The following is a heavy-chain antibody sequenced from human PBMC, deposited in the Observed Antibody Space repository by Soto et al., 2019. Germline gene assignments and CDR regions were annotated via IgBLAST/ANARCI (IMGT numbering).Heavy chain of an antibody. D-gene: IGHD2-15*01. J-gene: IGHJ6*04. CDR2: ISLSGSQI. CDR3: ARVISCGCSTFSPVHQYYGRDV. Sequence: EVQLVESGGGLVKPGGSVRLSCVASGLMYSSYSMSWVRQAPGKGLEWVAFISLSGSQINYAASVEGRFTISRDNAKNALYLQMNTVRVEDTAIYYSARVISCGCSTFSPVHQYYGRDVWGTGTTVTVSS. V-gene: IGHV3-21*01. CDR1: GLMYSSYS.